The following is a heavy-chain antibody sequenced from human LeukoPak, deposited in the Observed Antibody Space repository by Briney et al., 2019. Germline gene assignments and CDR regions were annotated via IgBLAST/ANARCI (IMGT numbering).Heavy chain of an antibody. CDR2: INSDGSST. CDR1: GFTFSNYW. CDR3: ARVSSGSYFGYYYYYMDV. D-gene: IGHD1-26*01. V-gene: IGHV3-74*01. J-gene: IGHJ6*03. Sequence: PGGSLRLSCAASGFTFSNYWIHWVRQAPGKGLVWVSRINSDGSSTSYADSVKGRFTISRDNAKNTLYLQMNSLRAEDTAVYYCARVSSGSYFGYYYYYMDVWGKGTTVTVSS.